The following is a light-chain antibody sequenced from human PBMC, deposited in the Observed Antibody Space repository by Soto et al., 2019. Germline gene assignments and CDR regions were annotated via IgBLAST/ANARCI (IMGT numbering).Light chain of an antibody. CDR3: QHYEGSSQLT. CDR1: ESLSSNF. CDR2: GAS. J-gene: IGKJ4*01. V-gene: IGKV3-20*01. Sequence: ELVLTQSPGTLSLSPGDRATLSCRASESLSSNFLAWYQQKPGQAARLLISGASGRATGIPDRFSGSGAGTDFTVTIGRLEPEDFAVYYCQHYEGSSQLTFGGGTKVEIK.